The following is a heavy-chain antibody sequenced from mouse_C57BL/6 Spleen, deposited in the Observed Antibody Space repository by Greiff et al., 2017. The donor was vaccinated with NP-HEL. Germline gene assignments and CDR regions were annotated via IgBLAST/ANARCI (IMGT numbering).Heavy chain of an antibody. J-gene: IGHJ2*01. CDR2: IYPGDGDT. CDR1: GYAFSSSW. CDR3: ARYGYGYDGVYFDY. D-gene: IGHD2-2*01. Sequence: VKLQESGPELVKPGASVKISCKASGYAFSSSWMNWVKQRPGKGLEWIGRIYPGDGDTNYNGKFKGKATLTADKSSSTAYMQLSSLTSEDSAVYFCARYGYGYDGVYFDYWGQGTTLTVSS. V-gene: IGHV1-82*01.